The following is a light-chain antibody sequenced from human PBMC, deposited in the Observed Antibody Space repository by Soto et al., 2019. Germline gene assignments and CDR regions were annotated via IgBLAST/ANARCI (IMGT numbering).Light chain of an antibody. CDR1: QGISSY. CDR3: QQVNSYPLT. J-gene: IGKJ4*01. Sequence: DTQLTQSPSFLSASVGDRVTITCRASQGISSYLAWYQQKPGKAPKLLIYAASTLQSGVPSRFSGSGSGTEVTLTISSLLPEDFASYYCQQVNSYPLTFGGGTKVEIK. V-gene: IGKV1-9*01. CDR2: AAS.